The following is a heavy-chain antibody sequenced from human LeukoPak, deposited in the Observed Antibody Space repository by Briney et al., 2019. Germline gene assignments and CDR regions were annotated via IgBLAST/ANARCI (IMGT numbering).Heavy chain of an antibody. CDR2: IIPILGIA. D-gene: IGHD2-15*01. CDR3: ARDDPPTEVVAAT. J-gene: IGHJ4*02. Sequence: AASVKVSCKASGGTFSSYAISWVRQAPGQGLAWLGRIIPILGIANYAQKFQGRVTITADKSTSTAYMELSSLRSEDTAVYYCARDDPPTEVVAATWGQGTLVTVSS. CDR1: GGTFSSYA. V-gene: IGHV1-69*04.